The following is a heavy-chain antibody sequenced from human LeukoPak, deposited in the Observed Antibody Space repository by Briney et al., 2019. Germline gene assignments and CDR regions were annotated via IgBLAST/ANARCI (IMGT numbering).Heavy chain of an antibody. V-gene: IGHV4-34*01. D-gene: IGHD6-6*01. CDR1: GGSFSGYY. CDR2: INHSGST. J-gene: IGHJ6*02. Sequence: PSETLSLTCAVYGGSFSGYYWSWIRQPPGKGLEWIGEINHSGSTNYNPSLKSRVTISVDTSKNQFSLKLSSVTAADTAVYYCARVPRGSSSPYYYYYGMDVWGQGTTVIVSS. CDR3: ARVPRGSSSPYYYYYGMDV.